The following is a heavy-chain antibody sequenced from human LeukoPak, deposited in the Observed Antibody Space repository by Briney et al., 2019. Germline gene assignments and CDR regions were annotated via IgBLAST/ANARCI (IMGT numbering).Heavy chain of an antibody. CDR1: GFTFSSYA. CDR2: ISGSGGST. Sequence: PGGSLRLSCAASGFTFSSYAMSWVRKAPGKGLEWVSVISGSGGSTYYADSVKGRFTISRDNSKNTLYLQMNSLRDEDTAVYYCAKVPRIAAAGPDYWGQGTLVTVSS. V-gene: IGHV3-23*01. J-gene: IGHJ4*02. CDR3: AKVPRIAAAGPDY. D-gene: IGHD6-13*01.